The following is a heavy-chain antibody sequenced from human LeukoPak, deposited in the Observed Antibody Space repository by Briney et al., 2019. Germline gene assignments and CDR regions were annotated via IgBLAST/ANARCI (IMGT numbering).Heavy chain of an antibody. D-gene: IGHD5-12*01. Sequence: LSGGSLRLSCAASGFTFSSYSMNWVRQAPGKGLEWVALISNDGSNKYYVDSVKGRFTISSDNSNNTLFLQMNSLRADDTAVYYCARDRATTFDSWGQGTLVTVSS. CDR3: ARDRATTFDS. J-gene: IGHJ4*02. CDR1: GFTFSSYS. CDR2: ISNDGSNK. V-gene: IGHV3-30*03.